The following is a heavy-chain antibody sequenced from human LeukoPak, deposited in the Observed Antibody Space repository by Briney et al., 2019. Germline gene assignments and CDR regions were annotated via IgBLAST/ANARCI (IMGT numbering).Heavy chain of an antibody. Sequence: SGTPSLTCSVSGGSISNSRVYWGWIRQPPGKGPEWIGSVYYSGSTYYNPSLKSRVTIFADTSKNQFSLNVRSVTAADTAVYYCARHEGTIEISTVFDYWGQGILVTVSS. CDR1: GGSISNSRVY. D-gene: IGHD5-24*01. V-gene: IGHV4-39*01. CDR2: VYYSGST. J-gene: IGHJ4*02. CDR3: ARHEGTIEISTVFDY.